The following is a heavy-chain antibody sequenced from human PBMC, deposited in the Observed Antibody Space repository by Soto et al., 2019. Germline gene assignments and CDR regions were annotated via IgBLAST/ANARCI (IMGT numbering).Heavy chain of an antibody. CDR2: IHYSGSA. CDR3: ARPYWGSSGGVFDI. Sequence: SLTCTVSGGSISSYYWSWIRQAPGKGLEWIGYIHYSGSASYNPSLKSRVSISVDTSKNQFSLRLTSVTAADTAVYYCARPYWGSSGGVFDIWGQGTMVTVSS. CDR1: GGSISSYY. J-gene: IGHJ3*02. D-gene: IGHD7-27*01. V-gene: IGHV4-59*01.